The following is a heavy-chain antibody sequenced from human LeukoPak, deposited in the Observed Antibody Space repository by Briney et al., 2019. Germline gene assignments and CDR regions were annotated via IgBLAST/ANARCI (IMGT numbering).Heavy chain of an antibody. Sequence: PGGSLRLSCAASGFTFSSFDMHWVRQPPGQGLEWVSTIGTASDTYYPGSVEGRFTLSRDNAKNSLYLQMNSLTAGDTAVYYCASGPPRGKYYYMDVWGKGTTVTVSS. CDR2: IGTASDT. J-gene: IGHJ6*03. CDR1: GFTFSSFD. CDR3: ASGPPRGKYYYMDV. D-gene: IGHD1-1*01. V-gene: IGHV3-13*01.